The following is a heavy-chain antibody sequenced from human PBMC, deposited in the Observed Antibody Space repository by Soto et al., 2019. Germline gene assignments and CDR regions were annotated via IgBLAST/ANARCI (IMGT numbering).Heavy chain of an antibody. CDR2: IKPDGSEK. Sequence: ETLSLTCTVSGGSISSSSYYWGWVRQAPGKGLEWVANIKPDGSEKWYVDSVKGRFTISRDNAKNSLYLQVNSLRAEDTAVYYCARGDYYDTTGPFSDAFDIWGQGTMVTVSS. D-gene: IGHD3-22*01. J-gene: IGHJ3*02. CDR1: GGSISSSSYY. CDR3: ARGDYYDTTGPFSDAFDI. V-gene: IGHV3-7*04.